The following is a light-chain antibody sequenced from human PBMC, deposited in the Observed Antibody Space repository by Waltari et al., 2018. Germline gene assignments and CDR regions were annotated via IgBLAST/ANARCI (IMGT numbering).Light chain of an antibody. V-gene: IGKV3-15*01. J-gene: IGKJ3*01. CDR1: QSIASN. CDR2: GVS. CDR3: QQYNNWPFLT. Sequence: EIVLTQSPATLSVSPGEGATLSCRASQSIASNLAWYQQKPGQSPRLPIYGVSTRASDTPARFSGSGSGTDFTLSVSGLQSEDSAVYYCQQYNNWPFLTFGPGTKLEIK.